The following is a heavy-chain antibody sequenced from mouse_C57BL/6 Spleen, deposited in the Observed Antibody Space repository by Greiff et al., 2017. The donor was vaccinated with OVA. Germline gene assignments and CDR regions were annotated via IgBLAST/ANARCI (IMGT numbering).Heavy chain of an antibody. D-gene: IGHD1-1*01. CDR3: ARLLRAFDY. CDR2: IYPGSGNT. Sequence: VQLQQSGAELVRPGASVKLSCKASGYTFTDYYINWVQQRPGQGLEWIARIYPGSGNTYYNEKFKGKATLTAEKSSSTAYMQLSSLTSEDSAVYFCARLLRAFDYWGQGTTLTVSS. CDR1: GYTFTDYY. J-gene: IGHJ2*01. V-gene: IGHV1-76*01.